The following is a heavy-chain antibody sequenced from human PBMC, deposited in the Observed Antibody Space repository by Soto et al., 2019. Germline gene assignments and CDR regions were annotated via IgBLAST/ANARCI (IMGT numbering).Heavy chain of an antibody. V-gene: IGHV4-30-2*01. J-gene: IGHJ6*02. CDR1: GGSISSGGYS. CDR3: ASSKPIYYYYGMDV. CDR2: IYHSGST. Sequence: SETLSLTCAVSGGSISSGGYSWSWIRQPPGKGLEWIGYIYHSGSTYYNPSLKSRVTISVDRSKNQFSLKLSSVTAADTAVYYCASSKPIYYYYGMDVWGQGTTVTVSS.